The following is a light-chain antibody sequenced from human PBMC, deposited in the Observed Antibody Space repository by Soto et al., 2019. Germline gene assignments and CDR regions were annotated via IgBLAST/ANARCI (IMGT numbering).Light chain of an antibody. CDR1: QSVSSY. Sequence: EIVLTQSPATLSFSPGERATLSCRASQSVSSYLAWYQQKPGQAPRLLIYDASNRATGIPARFSGSGSGTDFTLTISRLEPEDFAVYYCQHCQPYGDSLPLTFGGGTKVDIK. CDR3: QHCQPYGDSLPLT. J-gene: IGKJ4*01. CDR2: DAS. V-gene: IGKV3-11*01.